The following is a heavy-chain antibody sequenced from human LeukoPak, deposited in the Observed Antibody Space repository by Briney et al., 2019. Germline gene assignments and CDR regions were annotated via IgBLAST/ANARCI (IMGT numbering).Heavy chain of an antibody. CDR2: IIPIFGTA. D-gene: IGHD1-26*01. Sequence: RASVKVSCKASGGTFSSYAISWVRQAPGQGLEWMGGIIPIFGTANYAQKFQGRVTITADESTSTAYMELSSLRSEDTAVYYCASPGEIVGATRGVYYFDYWGQGTLVTVSS. J-gene: IGHJ4*02. V-gene: IGHV1-69*13. CDR1: GGTFSSYA. CDR3: ASPGEIVGATRGVYYFDY.